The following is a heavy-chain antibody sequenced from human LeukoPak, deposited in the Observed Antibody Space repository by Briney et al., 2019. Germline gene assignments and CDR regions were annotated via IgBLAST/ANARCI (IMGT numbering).Heavy chain of an antibody. CDR1: GFTFSSYA. D-gene: IGHD6-6*01. J-gene: IGHJ6*03. CDR2: ISGSGGST. Sequence: PGGSLRLSCAASGFTFSSYAMSWVRQAPGKGLEWVSAISGSGGSTYYADSVKGRFTISRDNSKNTLYLQMNSLRAEDTAVYYCAKGDVAARQLGYYYYMDVWGKGTTVTVSS. CDR3: AKGDVAARQLGYYYYMDV. V-gene: IGHV3-23*01.